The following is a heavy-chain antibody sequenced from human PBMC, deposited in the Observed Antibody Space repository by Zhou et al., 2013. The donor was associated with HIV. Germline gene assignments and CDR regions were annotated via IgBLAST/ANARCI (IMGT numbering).Heavy chain of an antibody. D-gene: IGHD6-6*01. V-gene: IGHV1-69*04. CDR2: IIPILGIA. CDR1: GGTFSSYA. CDR3: ARDRERSSSSYYYYYMDV. Sequence: QVQLVQSGAEVKKPGSSVKVSCKASGGTFSSYAISWVRQAPGQGLEWTGRIIPILGIANYAQKFQGRVTITADKSTSTAYMELSSLRSEDTAVYYCARDRERSSSSYYYYYMDVWGKGTTVTVSS. J-gene: IGHJ6*03.